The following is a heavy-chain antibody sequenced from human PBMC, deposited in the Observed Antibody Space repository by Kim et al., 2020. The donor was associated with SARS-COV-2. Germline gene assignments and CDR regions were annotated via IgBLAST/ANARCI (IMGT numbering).Heavy chain of an antibody. J-gene: IGHJ4*02. Sequence: ASVNVSCKASGYTFTSYYMHWVRQAPGQGLEWMGIINPSGGSTSYAQKFQGRVTMTRDTSTSTVYMELSSLRSEDTAVYYCARDRRADIVVVPAANGFDYWGQGTLVTVSS. CDR1: GYTFTSYY. CDR2: INPSGGST. V-gene: IGHV1-46*01. D-gene: IGHD2-2*01. CDR3: ARDRRADIVVVPAANGFDY.